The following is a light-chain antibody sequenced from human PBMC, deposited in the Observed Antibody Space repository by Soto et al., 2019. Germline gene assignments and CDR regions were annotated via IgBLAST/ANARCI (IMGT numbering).Light chain of an antibody. CDR2: DAS. J-gene: IGKJ4*01. CDR1: QDINNY. Sequence: DIQMTQSPSSLSASVGDRVTITCPASQDINNYLNWYQQRPGKAPKLLIYDASTLETGVPSRFSGSGSGTDFTFTISSLQPEDIATYYCQQYDNLPLTFGGGTKVEIK. CDR3: QQYDNLPLT. V-gene: IGKV1-33*01.